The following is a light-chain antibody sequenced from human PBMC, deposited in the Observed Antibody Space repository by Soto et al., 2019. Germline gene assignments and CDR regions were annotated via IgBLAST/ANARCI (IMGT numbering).Light chain of an antibody. J-gene: IGKJ4*01. V-gene: IGKV3-11*01. CDR1: QSVSSY. Sequence: EIVFTQSPATLSLSPGEAATLSCRASQSVSSYLAWYQQKPGQAPRLLINNVSNRATGFPARFSGGGSGTDFTLTISSLLSDDFAVYYCHQYYKWPLTFGGGTKV. CDR3: HQYYKWPLT. CDR2: NVS.